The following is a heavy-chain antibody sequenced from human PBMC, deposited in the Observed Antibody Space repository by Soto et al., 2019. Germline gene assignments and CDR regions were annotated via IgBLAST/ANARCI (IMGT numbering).Heavy chain of an antibody. CDR1: GFTFSSYG. CDR2: ISYDGSNK. CDR3: AKDRIRELPQYYYFDY. D-gene: IGHD3-10*01. Sequence: GGSLRLSCAASGFTFSSYGMHWVRQAPGKGLEWVAVISYDGSNKYYADSVKGRFTISRDNSKNTLYLQMNSLRAEDTAVYYCAKDRIRELPQYYYFDYWGQGTLVTVSS. V-gene: IGHV3-30*18. J-gene: IGHJ4*02.